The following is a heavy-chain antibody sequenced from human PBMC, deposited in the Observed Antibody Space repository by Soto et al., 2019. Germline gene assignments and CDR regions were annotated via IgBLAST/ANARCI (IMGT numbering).Heavy chain of an antibody. CDR1: GDRVSSNSAS. CDR3: AREVDDGPNWLDP. CDR2: TYFKSKWYN. V-gene: IGHV6-1*01. J-gene: IGHJ5*02. D-gene: IGHD1-1*01. Sequence: SQTLSLTCAISGDRVSSNSASWNLIRQSPSRGLEWLGRTYFKSKWYNDYAISVESRITINPDTSKNHFSLHLNSVTPEDAAMYFCAREVDDGPNWLDPWGQGTLVTVYS.